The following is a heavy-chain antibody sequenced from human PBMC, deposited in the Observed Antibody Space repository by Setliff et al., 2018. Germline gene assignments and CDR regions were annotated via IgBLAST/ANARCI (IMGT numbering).Heavy chain of an antibody. CDR2: INPRAGTT. CDR3: ARGPKDFVVVAAARRFDI. D-gene: IGHD2-2*01. CDR1: GYTFTNYY. Sequence: ASVKVSCKASGYTFTNYYINWVRQAPGQGLEWMGIINPRAGTTSYAQKLQGRVTMTTDTSTSTAYMEVRSLTSDDTAVYYCARGPKDFVVVAAARRFDIWGKGTLVTVSS. J-gene: IGHJ4*02. V-gene: IGHV1-46*01.